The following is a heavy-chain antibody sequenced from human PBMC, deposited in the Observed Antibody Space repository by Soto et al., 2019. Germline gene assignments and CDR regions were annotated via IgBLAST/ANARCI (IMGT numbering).Heavy chain of an antibody. CDR1: GYTFTSYG. J-gene: IGHJ5*02. D-gene: IGHD1-1*01. CDR3: ARSPLINWRTRWFDP. Sequence: ASVKVSCKASGYTFTSYGISWVRQAPGQGLEWMGWISAYNGNTNYAQKLQGRVTMTTDTSTSTAYMELRSLRSDDTAVYYCARSPLINWRTRWFDPWGQGTLVTVS. V-gene: IGHV1-18*04. CDR2: ISAYNGNT.